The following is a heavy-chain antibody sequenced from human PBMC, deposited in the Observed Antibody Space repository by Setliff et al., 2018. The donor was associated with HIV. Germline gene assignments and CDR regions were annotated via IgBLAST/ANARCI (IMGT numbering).Heavy chain of an antibody. Sequence: GGSLRLSCAASGFTFNNAWMSWVRQAPGKGLEWVGRIKIKTDGGSTDYTAPVKGRFTMSRDDSKNTLYLQMNSLKTEDTAVYYCATVSRFSAYKTWGQGTLVTVSS. J-gene: IGHJ1*01. CDR1: GFTFNNAW. D-gene: IGHD5-12*01. CDR3: ATVSRFSAYKT. V-gene: IGHV3-15*01. CDR2: IKIKTDGGST.